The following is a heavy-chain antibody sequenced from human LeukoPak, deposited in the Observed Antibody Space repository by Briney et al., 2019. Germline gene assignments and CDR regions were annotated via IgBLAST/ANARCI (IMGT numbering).Heavy chain of an antibody. CDR2: IIPIFGTA. D-gene: IGHD3-3*01. J-gene: IGHJ6*02. V-gene: IGHV1-69*13. Sequence: ASVKVSCTASGGAFSSYAISWVRQAPGQGLEWMGGIIPIFGTANYAQKFQGRVTITADESTSTAYMELSSLRSEDTAVYYCARGGITIFGVVIIRNGMDVWGQGTTVTVSS. CDR1: GGAFSSYA. CDR3: ARGGITIFGVVIIRNGMDV.